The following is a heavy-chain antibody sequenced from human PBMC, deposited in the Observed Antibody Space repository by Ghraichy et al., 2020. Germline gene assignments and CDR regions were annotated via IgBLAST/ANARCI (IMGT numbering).Heavy chain of an antibody. CDR2: ITSGDNT. J-gene: IGHJ6*03. D-gene: IGHD4-17*01. Sequence: LSLTCAASGFTFSSYAMSWVRQAPGKGLEWVSTITSGDNTYSADSVKGRFTISRDNSKNTLYLQMSSLRAEDTAVYYCVKDDYGDYPYYYYYMDVWGKGTTVTVSS. CDR1: GFTFSSYA. CDR3: VKDDYGDYPYYYYYMDV. V-gene: IGHV3-23*01.